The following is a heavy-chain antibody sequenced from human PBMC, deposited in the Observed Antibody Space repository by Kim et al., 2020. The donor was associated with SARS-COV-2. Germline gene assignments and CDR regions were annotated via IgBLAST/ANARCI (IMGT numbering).Heavy chain of an antibody. CDR2: ISAYNGNT. D-gene: IGHD3-10*01. CDR3: ARDTYYYGSGSHFGDY. J-gene: IGHJ4*02. V-gene: IGHV1-18*01. Sequence: ASVKVSCKASGYTFTSYGISWVRKAPGQGLEWMGWISAYNGNTNYAQKIQGRVTMTTDTSTSTAYMELRSLRSDDTAVYYCARDTYYYGSGSHFGDYWCQGTLVTVSS. CDR1: GYTFTSYG.